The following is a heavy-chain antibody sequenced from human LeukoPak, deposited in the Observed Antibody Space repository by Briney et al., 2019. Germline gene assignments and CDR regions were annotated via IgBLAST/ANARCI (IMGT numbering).Heavy chain of an antibody. D-gene: IGHD6-19*01. CDR2: INPSGGST. V-gene: IGHV1-46*01. Sequence: GASVKVSCKASGYTFTSYYMHWVRQAPGQGLEWMGIINPSGGSTSYAQKFRGRVTMTRDTSTSTVYMELSSLRSEDTAVYYCAREAGSGSSPIGYFDYWGQGTLVTVSS. CDR3: AREAGSGSSPIGYFDY. CDR1: GYTFTSYY. J-gene: IGHJ4*02.